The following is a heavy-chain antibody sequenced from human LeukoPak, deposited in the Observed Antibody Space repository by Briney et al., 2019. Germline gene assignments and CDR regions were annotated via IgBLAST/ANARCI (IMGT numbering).Heavy chain of an antibody. CDR1: GFTVSSKY. CDR2: IYNSGGT. Sequence: GGSLRLPCAASGFTVSSKYMSWVRQAPGKGLEWLSVIYNSGGTYYADSVKGRFTISRDNSKNTLYLQMNSLRVEGTAVYFCARDCSASSSDYYPLGYWGQGTLVTVSS. D-gene: IGHD3-22*01. J-gene: IGHJ4*02. V-gene: IGHV3-66*01. CDR3: ARDCSASSSDYYPLGY.